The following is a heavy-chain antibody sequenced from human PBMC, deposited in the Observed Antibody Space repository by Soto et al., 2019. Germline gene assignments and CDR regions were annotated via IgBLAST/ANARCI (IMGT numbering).Heavy chain of an antibody. J-gene: IGHJ6*02. V-gene: IGHV4-61*01. CDR2: IYYLQGT. CDR3: SIPVGDSKNV. Sequence: QVQLQESGPGLVKPSETLSLTCTVSGGSVSSENYYWSWVRQPPGKGLEWIGYIYYLQGTKYNPSLRSRITRSVHTFKNQFSLNLNSETVANTAVYYCSIPVGDSKNVWGQGTAVTVSS. CDR1: GGSVSSENYY. D-gene: IGHD3-16*01.